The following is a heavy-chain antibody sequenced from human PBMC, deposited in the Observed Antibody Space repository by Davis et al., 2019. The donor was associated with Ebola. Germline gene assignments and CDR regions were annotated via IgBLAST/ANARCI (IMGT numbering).Heavy chain of an antibody. J-gene: IGHJ2*01. CDR2: IYSGGST. D-gene: IGHD2-15*01. CDR1: GFTVSSNY. Sequence: PGGSLRLSCAASGFTVSSNYMSWVRQAPGKGLEWVSVIYSGGSTYYADSVKGRFTISRHNSKNTLYLQMNSLRAEDTAVYYCAKDHYCSGGSCFSWYFDLWGRGTLVTVSS. CDR3: AKDHYCSGGSCFSWYFDL. V-gene: IGHV3-53*01.